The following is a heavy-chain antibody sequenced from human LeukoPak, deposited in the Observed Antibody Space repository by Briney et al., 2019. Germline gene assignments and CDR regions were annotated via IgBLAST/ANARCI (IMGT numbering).Heavy chain of an antibody. J-gene: IGHJ4*02. CDR1: GFTFSSYW. CDR2: INGDGSRT. CDR3: ARSAYYDSSGYYFDY. Sequence: GGSLRLSCAASGFTFSSYWMHWVRQAPGKGLVWVSRINGDGSRTTYADSVKGRFTISRGNAKNTLYLQMNSLRAEDTAVYYCARSAYYDSSGYYFDYWGQGTLVTVSS. V-gene: IGHV3-74*01. D-gene: IGHD3-22*01.